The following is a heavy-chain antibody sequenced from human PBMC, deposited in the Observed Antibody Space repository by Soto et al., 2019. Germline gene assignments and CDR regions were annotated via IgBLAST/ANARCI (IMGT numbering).Heavy chain of an antibody. Sequence: QVQLVQSGAEVKKPGASAKVSCKASGYTFTSYYMHWVRQAPGQGLEWMGIINPSGGSPSYAQKSQGRVTMTSDTPTSTVYKELCSLRSEDTAVYYCAREDSIAAAGTVSGYWGQGTLGTVSS. CDR3: AREDSIAAAGTVSGY. V-gene: IGHV1-46*01. CDR1: GYTFTSYY. D-gene: IGHD6-13*01. CDR2: INPSGGSP. J-gene: IGHJ4*02.